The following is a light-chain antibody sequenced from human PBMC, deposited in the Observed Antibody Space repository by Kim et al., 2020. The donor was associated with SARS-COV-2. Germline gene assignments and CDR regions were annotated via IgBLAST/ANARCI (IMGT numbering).Light chain of an antibody. J-gene: IGKJ4*01. CDR3: QQRSNWPPLT. CDR2: DAS. V-gene: IGKV3-11*01. Sequence: SPWERATLSCRASPSVSSYLAWYQQNPGQAPRLLIYDASNRATGIPARFSGSGSGTDFTLTISSLEPEDFAVYYCQQRSNWPPLTFGGGTKVDIK. CDR1: PSVSSY.